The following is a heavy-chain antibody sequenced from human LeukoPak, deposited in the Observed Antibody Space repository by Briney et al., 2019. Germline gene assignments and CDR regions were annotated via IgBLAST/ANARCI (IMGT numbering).Heavy chain of an antibody. CDR2: IYPGDSDT. V-gene: IGHV5-51*01. J-gene: IGHJ6*02. Sequence: GESLKISCKGSGYSFTNYWIGWVRQMPGKGLEWMGIIYPGDSDTRYSPSFQGQVTISADKSISTAYLQWSSLKASDTAMYYCARLTSWERLVWKHDLYYYVMDVWGQGTTVTVSS. CDR1: GYSFTNYW. D-gene: IGHD1-26*01. CDR3: ARLTSWERLVWKHDLYYYVMDV.